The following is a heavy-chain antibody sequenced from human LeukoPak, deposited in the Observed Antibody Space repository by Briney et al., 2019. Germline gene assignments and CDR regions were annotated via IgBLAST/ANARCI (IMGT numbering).Heavy chain of an antibody. CDR1: GFTFDDYG. D-gene: IGHD5-24*01. V-gene: IGHV3-20*04. J-gene: IGHJ4*02. CDR3: ARDIGWLQLGVLDY. CDR2: INWNGGST. Sequence: PGGSLRLSCAAPGFTFDDYGMSWVRQAPGKGLEWVSGINWNGGSTGYADSVKGRFTISRDNAKNSLYLQMNSLRAEDTALYYCARDIGWLQLGVLDYWGQGTLVTVSS.